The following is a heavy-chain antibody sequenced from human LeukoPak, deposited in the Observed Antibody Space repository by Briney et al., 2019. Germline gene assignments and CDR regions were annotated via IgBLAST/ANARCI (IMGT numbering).Heavy chain of an antibody. J-gene: IGHJ4*02. D-gene: IGHD6-19*01. CDR1: GFTFSSYE. Sequence: GGSLRLSCAASGFTFSSYEMNWVRQAPGKGLEWVSYISSSGSTIYYADSVKGRFTISRDNAKISLYLQMNSLRAEDTAVYYCATLPLLAVAGTLIDYWGQGTLVTVSS. CDR2: ISSSGSTI. CDR3: ATLPLLAVAGTLIDY. V-gene: IGHV3-48*03.